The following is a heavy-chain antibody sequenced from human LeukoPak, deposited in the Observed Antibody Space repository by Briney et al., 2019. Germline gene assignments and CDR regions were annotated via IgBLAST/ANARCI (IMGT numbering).Heavy chain of an antibody. Sequence: SETLSLTCAVYGGSFSGYYWSWIRQPPGKGLEWIGEINHSGSTNYNPSLKSRVTISVDTSTNQFSLKLSSVTAADTAVYYCARRRTGYCSGGSCYGWFDPWGQGTLVTVSS. D-gene: IGHD2-15*01. CDR1: GGSFSGYY. V-gene: IGHV4-34*01. CDR3: ARRRTGYCSGGSCYGWFDP. J-gene: IGHJ5*02. CDR2: INHSGST.